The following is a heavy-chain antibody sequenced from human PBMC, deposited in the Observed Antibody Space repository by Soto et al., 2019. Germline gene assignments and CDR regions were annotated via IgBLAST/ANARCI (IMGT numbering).Heavy chain of an antibody. CDR1: GGSIISYY. CDR3: ARDIGYSYGPATYYYYYGMDV. CDR2: IYYSGST. V-gene: IGHV4-59*01. D-gene: IGHD5-18*01. J-gene: IGHJ6*02. Sequence: SETLSLTCTVSGGSIISYYWSWIRQPPGKGLEWIGYIYYSGSTNYNPSLKGRVTISVDTSKNQFSLKLSSVTAADTAVYYCARDIGYSYGPATYYYYYGMDVWGQGTTVTVSS.